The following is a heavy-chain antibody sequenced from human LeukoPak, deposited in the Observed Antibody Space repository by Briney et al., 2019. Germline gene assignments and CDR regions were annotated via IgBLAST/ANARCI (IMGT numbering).Heavy chain of an antibody. CDR3: ARDLLLRYLDW. J-gene: IGHJ4*02. Sequence: GASVKVSCKASGYTFTGYYIHWVRQAPGQGLEWMGWINPNSGGTNYAQKFQGRVTMTRDTSISTAYLDLSRLRSDDAAVYYCARDLLLRYLDWWGQGTLVTVSS. D-gene: IGHD3-3*01. CDR1: GYTFTGYY. V-gene: IGHV1-2*02. CDR2: INPNSGGT.